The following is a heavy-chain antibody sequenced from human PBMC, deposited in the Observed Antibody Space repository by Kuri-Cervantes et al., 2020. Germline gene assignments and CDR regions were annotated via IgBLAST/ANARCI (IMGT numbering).Heavy chain of an antibody. J-gene: IGHJ5*02. D-gene: IGHD2-15*01. CDR2: MYPGDSDI. Sequence: GGSLRLSCRGSGYSFTTYWIGWVRQMSGKGLEWMGIMYPGDSDIRYSPSFQGQVTISVDKSISTAYLQWSSLKASDTAMYYCARPAAPRYCSGGSCPPGWFDPWGQGTLVTVSS. CDR1: GYSFTTYW. V-gene: IGHV5-51*01. CDR3: ARPAAPRYCSGGSCPPGWFDP.